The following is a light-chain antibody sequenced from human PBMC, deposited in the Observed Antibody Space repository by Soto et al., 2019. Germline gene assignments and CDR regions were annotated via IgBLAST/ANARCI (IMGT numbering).Light chain of an antibody. CDR2: DAS. CDR3: QQFSSYPLT. V-gene: IGKV3-20*01. CDR1: QTVTTNY. Sequence: EVVLTQSPCTLSLYPGERATLSCRASQTVTTNYLAWYQQKPGQAPRLLIYDASSRATGIPDRFSGGGSGTDFTLTISRLEPEDFAVYYCQQFSSYPLTFGGGTKVDIK. J-gene: IGKJ4*01.